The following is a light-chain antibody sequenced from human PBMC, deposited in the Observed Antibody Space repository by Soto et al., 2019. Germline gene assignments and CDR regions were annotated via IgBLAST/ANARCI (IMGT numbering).Light chain of an antibody. J-gene: IGKJ5*01. V-gene: IGKV1-5*01. CDR3: QQSNSFSCT. CDR1: QCISYW. Sequence: DIQMTQSPSTLSASVGDRVTITCRASQCISYWLAWYLQKPGKAPHFLMSAASILESGVPSRFTGSGPGPESTRPISSLQPDDVATYFCQQSNSFSCTFCQGTRLEIK. CDR2: AAS.